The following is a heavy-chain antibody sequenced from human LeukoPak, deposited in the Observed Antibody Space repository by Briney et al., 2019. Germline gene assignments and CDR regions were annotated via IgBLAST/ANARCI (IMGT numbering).Heavy chain of an antibody. Sequence: PSETLSLTCGVSGGSISSTNWWSWVRQPPGQGLEWIGEISLTGRTNYNPSLNSRVTMSLDESKNQLSLNLTSVTAADTAIYYCSRESGAFCPFGHWGQGTLVTVPP. CDR3: SRESGAFCPFGH. CDR1: GGSISSTNW. V-gene: IGHV4-4*02. CDR2: ISLTGRT. J-gene: IGHJ4*02. D-gene: IGHD1-26*01.